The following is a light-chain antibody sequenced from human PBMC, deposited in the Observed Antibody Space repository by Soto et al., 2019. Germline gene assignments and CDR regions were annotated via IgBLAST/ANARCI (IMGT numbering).Light chain of an antibody. Sequence: VMTQSPATLSVSPGERATLSCRASQSVTSNYLAWYQQKPGQAPRLLIYGISTRATGVPDRFSGSGSGTDFTLTISRLEPEDFAVYYCQQYTDWPLTFGQGTKVDIK. CDR3: QQYTDWPLT. CDR2: GIS. V-gene: IGKV3-20*01. J-gene: IGKJ1*01. CDR1: QSVTSNY.